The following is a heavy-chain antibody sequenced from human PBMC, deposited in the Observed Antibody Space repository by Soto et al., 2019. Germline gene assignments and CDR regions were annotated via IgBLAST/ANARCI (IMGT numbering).Heavy chain of an antibody. CDR2: ISSSSSTL. J-gene: IGHJ2*01. V-gene: IGHV3-48*03. D-gene: IGHD1-26*01. CDR3: ARGGSGSYFWYFDL. CDR1: GFTFSRYE. Sequence: PGGSLRLSCADSGFTFSRYEMNWVRRAPGKGLEWVSYISSSSSTLYYADSVKGRFTISRDNAKNSLYLQMNSLRAEDTAVYYCARGGSGSYFWYFDLWGRGTLVTVAS.